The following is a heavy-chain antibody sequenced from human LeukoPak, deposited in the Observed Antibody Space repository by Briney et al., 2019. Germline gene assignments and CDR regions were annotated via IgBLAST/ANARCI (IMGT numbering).Heavy chain of an antibody. D-gene: IGHD4-11*01. CDR1: GGSISSYY. Sequence: PSETLSLTCTVSGGSISSYYWSWIRQPAGKRLEWIGRIYTSGSTNYNPSLKSRVAMSVDTSKNQFALKLSSVTAADTAVYYCARFNYVGWFDPWGQGTLVTVSS. J-gene: IGHJ5*02. CDR2: IYTSGST. CDR3: ARFNYVGWFDP. V-gene: IGHV4-4*07.